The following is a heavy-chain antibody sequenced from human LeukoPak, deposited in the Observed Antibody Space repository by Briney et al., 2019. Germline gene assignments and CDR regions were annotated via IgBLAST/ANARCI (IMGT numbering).Heavy chain of an antibody. D-gene: IGHD2-2*01. CDR1: GYTLTGYY. Sequence: ASVKVSCKASGYTLTGYYMRWVRQAPGQGLEWMGWINPNSGGTNSAQRFQGRVTMTRDTSISTAYMELSRLTSDDTAVYYCARDQCSSTSCWIFDYWGQGTLVTVSS. J-gene: IGHJ4*02. CDR3: ARDQCSSTSCWIFDY. CDR2: INPNSGGT. V-gene: IGHV1-2*02.